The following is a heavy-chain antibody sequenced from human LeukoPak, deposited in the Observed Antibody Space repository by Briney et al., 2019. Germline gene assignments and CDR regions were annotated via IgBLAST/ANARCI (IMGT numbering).Heavy chain of an antibody. V-gene: IGHV4-30-2*01. D-gene: IGHD3-22*01. CDR3: ARAVVVVIHTAYYFDY. CDR1: GGSISSGGYS. Sequence: SETLSLTCAVSGGSISSGGYSWSWIRQPPGKGLEWIGYIYHSGSTYYNPSLKSRVTISVDRSKNQFSLKLSSVTAADTAVYYCARAVVVVIHTAYYFDYWGQGTLVTVSS. J-gene: IGHJ4*02. CDR2: IYHSGST.